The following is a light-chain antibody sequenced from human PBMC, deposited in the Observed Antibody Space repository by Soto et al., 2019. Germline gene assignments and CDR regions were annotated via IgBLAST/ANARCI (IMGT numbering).Light chain of an antibody. CDR2: GAS. Sequence: ETVLTQSPGTLSLSPGERATLSCRASQSVSSSYLAWYQQKPGQAPRLLIYGASSMATGIPDRFSGSGSGTDFTLTISRLEPEDFAVYYCQQFGSSQWTFGQGTKVEIK. V-gene: IGKV3-20*01. CDR3: QQFGSSQWT. J-gene: IGKJ1*01. CDR1: QSVSSSY.